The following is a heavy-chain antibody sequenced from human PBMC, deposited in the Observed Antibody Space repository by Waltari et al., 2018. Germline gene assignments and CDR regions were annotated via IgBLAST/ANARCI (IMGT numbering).Heavy chain of an antibody. CDR1: GFTFSRYS. D-gene: IGHD1-26*01. CDR2: ISSSSSTI. Sequence: EVQLVESGGGLVQPGGSLRLSGAASGFTFSRYSMNWVRQAPGKGLEWVSYISSSSSTIYYADSVKGRFTISRDNAKNSLYLQMNSLRAEDTAVYYCAVVGATTPGDYWGQGTLVTVSS. CDR3: AVVGATTPGDY. V-gene: IGHV3-48*01. J-gene: IGHJ4*02.